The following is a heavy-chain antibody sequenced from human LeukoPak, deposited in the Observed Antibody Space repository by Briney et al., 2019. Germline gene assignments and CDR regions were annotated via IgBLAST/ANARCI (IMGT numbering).Heavy chain of an antibody. J-gene: IGHJ5*02. D-gene: IGHD2-2*01. Sequence: GASVKVSCKASGGTFSSSGISWVRQAPGQGLEWMGWINPNSGGTNYAQKFQGRVTMTRDTSISTAYMELSRLRSDDTAVYYCARGVPAASPWWFDPRGQGTLVTVSS. CDR2: INPNSGGT. CDR1: GGTFSSSG. V-gene: IGHV1-2*02. CDR3: ARGVPAASPWWFDP.